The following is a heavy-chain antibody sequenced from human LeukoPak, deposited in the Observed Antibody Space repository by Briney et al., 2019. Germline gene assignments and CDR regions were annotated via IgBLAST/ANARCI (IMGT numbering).Heavy chain of an antibody. CDR3: ARDRYSYGFALDC. J-gene: IGHJ4*02. Sequence: PGGSLRLSCAASGFTVSNNYMSWVRQAPAKGLDGVSVVYRGGSTYSADSVKGRFTISRDNSKITLYLQMNSLRAEDSAVYYCARDRYSYGFALDCWGQGTLVTVSS. D-gene: IGHD5-18*01. CDR2: VYRGGST. CDR1: GFTVSNNY. V-gene: IGHV3-53*05.